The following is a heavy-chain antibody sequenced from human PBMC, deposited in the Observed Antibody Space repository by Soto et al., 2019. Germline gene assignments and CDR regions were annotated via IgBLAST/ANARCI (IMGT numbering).Heavy chain of an antibody. J-gene: IGHJ3*01. CDR3: ARSPVSDAFNV. CDR2: ISSGSDYI. V-gene: IGHV3-21*01. CDR1: GFTFSSYS. Sequence: EVQLVESGGGLVKPGGSLRLSCAASGFTFSSYSMNWVRQAPGKGLEWVSSISSGSDYIFYADSVKGRFTISRDNAKNSLFLQMHSLTAEDTAVYYCARSPVSDAFNVWGQGTVVTVSS.